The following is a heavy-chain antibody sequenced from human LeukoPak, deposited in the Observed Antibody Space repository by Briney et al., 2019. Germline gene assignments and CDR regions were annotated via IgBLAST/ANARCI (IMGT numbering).Heavy chain of an antibody. D-gene: IGHD3-22*01. CDR3: ARGPSYHEGSGNYYFDY. J-gene: IGHJ4*02. CDR2: INPNSGVI. V-gene: IGHV1-2*02. CDR1: GYTFTGYY. Sequence: ASVKVSCKASGYTFTGYYMHWVRQAPGQGLEWMGWINPNSGVIKYAQDFQDRVTMTRDTSISTAYMELSGLRSDDTAVYFCARGPSYHEGSGNYYFDYWGQGTLVTVSS.